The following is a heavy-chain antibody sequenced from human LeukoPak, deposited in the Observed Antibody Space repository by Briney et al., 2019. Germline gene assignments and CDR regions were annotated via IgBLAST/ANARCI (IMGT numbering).Heavy chain of an antibody. CDR2: ISAYNGNT. J-gene: IGHJ3*02. Sequence: ASVKVSCKASGYTFSSYGISRVRQAPGQRLEWMGWISAYNGNTNYAQKFQGRVTMITDTSTSTAYMDLRSLRSDDTAVYYCARDGFFGSGIVGAFDIWGQGTMVTVSS. V-gene: IGHV1-18*01. D-gene: IGHD3-10*01. CDR3: ARDGFFGSGIVGAFDI. CDR1: GYTFSSYG.